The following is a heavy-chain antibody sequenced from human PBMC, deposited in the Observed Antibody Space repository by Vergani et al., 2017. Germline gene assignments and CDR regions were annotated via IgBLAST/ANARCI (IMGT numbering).Heavy chain of an antibody. CDR3: ARQWELLPYYYGMDV. Sequence: QVQLVQSGAEVKKPGASVKVSCKASGYTFTGYYMHWVRQAPGQGLEWMGWINPNSGGTNYAKKFQGRVTMTRDTSISTAYMELSRLRSDDTAVYYCARQWELLPYYYGMDVWGQGTTVTVSS. CDR1: GYTFTGYY. CDR2: INPNSGGT. V-gene: IGHV1-2*02. D-gene: IGHD1-26*01. J-gene: IGHJ6*02.